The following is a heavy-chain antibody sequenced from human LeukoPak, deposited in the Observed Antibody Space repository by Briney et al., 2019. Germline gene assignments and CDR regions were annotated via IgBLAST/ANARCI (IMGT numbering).Heavy chain of an antibody. J-gene: IGHJ4*02. CDR3: AGAAHYYDSTGYYSTRPYFDL. CDR1: RFTFTTYC. V-gene: IGHV3-21*01. Sequence: GGSLRLSCAVSRFTFTTYCMNWVRQAPGKGLECVASISTSRSHIYYADSVKGRFTISRDNAKNSPYLQTDSLRAEDTAVYSCAGAAHYYDSTGYYSTRPYFDLWGQGTLVTVSS. CDR2: ISTSRSHI. D-gene: IGHD3-22*01.